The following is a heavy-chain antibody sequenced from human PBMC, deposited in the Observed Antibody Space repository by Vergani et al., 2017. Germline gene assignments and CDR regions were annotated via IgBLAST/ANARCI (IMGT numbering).Heavy chain of an antibody. D-gene: IGHD3-10*01. J-gene: IGHJ6*03. Sequence: EVQLVESGGGLVQPGRSLRLSCAASGFTFDDYAMHWVRQAPGKGLEWVSGISWNSGKIDYADSVKGRFIISRDNVKNSLYLQMNSLRAEDTALYYCAKDRGVSNYYYMDVWGKGTTVTVSS. CDR2: ISWNSGKI. V-gene: IGHV3-9*01. CDR3: AKDRGVSNYYYMDV. CDR1: GFTFDDYA.